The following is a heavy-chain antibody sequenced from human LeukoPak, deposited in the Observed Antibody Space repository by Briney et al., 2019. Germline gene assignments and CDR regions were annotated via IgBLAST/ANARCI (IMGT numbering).Heavy chain of an antibody. CDR1: GGSISSTNW. Sequence: PSGTLSLTCAVSGGSISSTNWWSWVRQPPGKGLEWIGEIFQSGRTNYNPSLKSRVTISVDKSRNQFSLKLTSVTAADTAVYYCAREKYSPGAVDYWGQGSLVTVSS. D-gene: IGHD6-6*01. CDR3: AREKYSPGAVDY. V-gene: IGHV4-4*02. CDR2: IFQSGRT. J-gene: IGHJ4*02.